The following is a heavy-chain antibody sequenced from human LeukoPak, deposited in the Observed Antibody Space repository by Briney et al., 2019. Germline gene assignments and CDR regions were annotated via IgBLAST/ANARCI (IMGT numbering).Heavy chain of an antibody. J-gene: IGHJ4*02. CDR2: ISSSSSTI. Sequence: PGESLRLSCAASGFTFSSYSMNRVRQAPGKGLEWVSYISSSSSTIYYADSVKGRFTVSRDNAKDSLYLQMNSPRAEDTAVYYCARDRGGSYYVDYWGQGTLVTVSS. CDR3: ARDRGGSYYVDY. CDR1: GFTFSSYS. D-gene: IGHD3-10*01. V-gene: IGHV3-48*01.